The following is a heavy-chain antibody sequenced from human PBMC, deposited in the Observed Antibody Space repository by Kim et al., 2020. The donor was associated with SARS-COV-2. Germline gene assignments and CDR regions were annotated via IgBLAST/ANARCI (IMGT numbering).Heavy chain of an antibody. Sequence: ASVKVSCKASGYTFTGYYMHWVRQAPGQGLEWMGWINPNSGGTNYAQKFQGRVTMTRDTSISTAYMELSRLRSDDTAVYYCARVSSTTGSSGWYGDYWGQGTLVTVSS. D-gene: IGHD6-19*01. V-gene: IGHV1-2*02. CDR3: ARVSSTTGSSGWYGDY. CDR1: GYTFTGYY. CDR2: INPNSGGT. J-gene: IGHJ4*02.